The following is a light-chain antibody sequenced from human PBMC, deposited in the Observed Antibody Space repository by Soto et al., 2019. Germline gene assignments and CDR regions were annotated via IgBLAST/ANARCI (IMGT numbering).Light chain of an antibody. CDR2: GAS. Sequence: EIVMTRSPATLSVSPGDRATLSCRASQSVRSNLAWYQQKPGQAPRLLIYGASTRATGIPARFSGSGSGTEFTLTISSLQSEDFAVYYCQQYKKWPTFGGGTKVEIK. CDR3: QQYKKWPT. V-gene: IGKV3-15*01. CDR1: QSVRSN. J-gene: IGKJ4*01.